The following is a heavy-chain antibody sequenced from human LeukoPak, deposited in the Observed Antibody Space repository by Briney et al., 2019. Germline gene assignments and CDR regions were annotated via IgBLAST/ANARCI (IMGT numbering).Heavy chain of an antibody. J-gene: IGHJ6*02. V-gene: IGHV3-73*01. D-gene: IGHD2-2*01. CDR3: TRGSSNNYYYGMDV. CDR2: RSKTNDYAT. Sequence: RSKTNDYATAYAASVKGRFTISRDDLINTAFLQMNSLKTEDTAVSYCTRGSSNNYYYGMDVWGQGTTVTVSS.